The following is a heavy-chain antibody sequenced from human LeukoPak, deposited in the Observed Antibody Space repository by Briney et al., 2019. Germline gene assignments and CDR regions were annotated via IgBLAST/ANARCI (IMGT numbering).Heavy chain of an antibody. CDR1: GGSFSGYY. CDR2: INHSGST. J-gene: IGHJ4*02. CDR3: ARRRQEEHDYDFWSGYYGGGTFDY. D-gene: IGHD3-3*01. Sequence: SETLSLTCAVYGGSFSGYYWSWIRQPPGKGLEWIGEINHSGSTNYNPSLKSRVTISVETSKNQFSLKLSSVTAADTAVYYCARRRQEEHDYDFWSGYYGGGTFDYWGQGTLVTVSS. V-gene: IGHV4-34*01.